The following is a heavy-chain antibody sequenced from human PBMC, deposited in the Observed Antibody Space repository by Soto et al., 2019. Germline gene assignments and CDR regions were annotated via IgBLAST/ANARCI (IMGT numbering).Heavy chain of an antibody. CDR2: IIPILDIA. CDR1: GGTFNTYT. D-gene: IGHD1-1*01. CDR3: ARDRGTTGTKGRCMDV. J-gene: IGHJ6*02. Sequence: QVQLVQSGAEVKKPGSSVKVSCKASGGTFNTYTISWVRQAPGQGLEWMGRIIPILDIANYAQKFQGRVTNAPDKSTSTAHMELSSLKSEDTAVYYCARDRGTTGTKGRCMDVWGQGTTVTVSS. V-gene: IGHV1-69*08.